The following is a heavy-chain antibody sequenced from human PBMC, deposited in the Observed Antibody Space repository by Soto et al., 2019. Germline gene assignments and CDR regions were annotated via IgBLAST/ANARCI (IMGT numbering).Heavy chain of an antibody. CDR2: ISAYNGNT. CDR3: ARDVFDSGSYYDYYYGMDV. Sequence: GASVKVSCKASGYTFTSYGISWVRQAPGQGLEWMGWISAYNGNTNYAQKLQGRVTMTTDTSTSTAYMELRSLRSDDTAVYYCARDVFDSGSYYDYYYGMDVWGQGTTVTSP. CDR1: GYTFTSYG. D-gene: IGHD1-26*01. J-gene: IGHJ6*02. V-gene: IGHV1-18*01.